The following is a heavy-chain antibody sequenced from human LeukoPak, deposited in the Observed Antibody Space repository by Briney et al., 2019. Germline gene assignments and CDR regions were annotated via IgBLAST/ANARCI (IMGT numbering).Heavy chain of an antibody. CDR1: GFTFSSYA. Sequence: GGSLRLSCAASGFTFSSYAMSWVRQAPGKGLVWVSAISGSGGSTYYADSVKGRFTISRDNSKNTLYLQMNSLRAEDTAVYYCAKVVMVRGVNDAFDIWGQGTMVTVSS. CDR2: ISGSGGST. J-gene: IGHJ3*02. V-gene: IGHV3-23*01. D-gene: IGHD3-10*01. CDR3: AKVVMVRGVNDAFDI.